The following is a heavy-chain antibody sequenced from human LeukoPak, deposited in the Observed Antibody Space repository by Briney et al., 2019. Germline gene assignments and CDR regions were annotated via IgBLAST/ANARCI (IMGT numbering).Heavy chain of an antibody. CDR2: ISAYNGNT. J-gene: IGHJ4*02. CDR1: GYTFTSYG. D-gene: IGHD6-19*01. V-gene: IGHV1-18*01. Sequence: ASVKLSCKASGYTFTSYGISWLRQAPRQGPGWRGWISAYNGNTNYAQKLQGRVTMTTDTSTSTAYMELRSLRSDDTAVYYCARRSSGCYERPDYWGQGTLVTVSS. CDR3: ARRSSGCYERPDY.